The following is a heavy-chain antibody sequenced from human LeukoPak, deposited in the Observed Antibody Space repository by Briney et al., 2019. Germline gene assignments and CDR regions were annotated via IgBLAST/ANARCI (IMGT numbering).Heavy chain of an antibody. CDR1: GDSVSSKSVA. V-gene: IGHV6-1*01. CDR3: AHLCTVGGCYSDY. CDR2: TYYRSKWHS. Sequence: SQTLSLTCAISGDSVSSKSVAWNWIRQSPSRGLEWLGRTYYRSKWHSEYAVSLKGRITIGPDTSRNQFSLQLNSVTPEDTAIYYCAHLCTVGGCYSDYWSQGSLVTVSS. D-gene: IGHD2-8*02. J-gene: IGHJ4*02.